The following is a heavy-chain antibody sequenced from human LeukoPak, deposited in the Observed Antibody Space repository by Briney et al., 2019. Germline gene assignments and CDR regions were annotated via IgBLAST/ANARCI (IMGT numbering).Heavy chain of an antibody. CDR1: GCSMNGYY. V-gene: IGHV4-59*01. D-gene: IGHD2-15*01. Sequence: PSETLSLTCTVSGCSMNGYYWSWIRQPPGKELERIGDISYRGSTNYNPSLKSRVTISVDTSKNQFSLKLSSVTAADTAVYYCVREHSWGDFDYWGQGTLVTVSS. J-gene: IGHJ4*02. CDR3: VREHSWGDFDY. CDR2: ISYRGST.